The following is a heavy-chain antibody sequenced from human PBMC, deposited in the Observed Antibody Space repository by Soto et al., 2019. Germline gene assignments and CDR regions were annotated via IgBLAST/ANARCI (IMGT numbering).Heavy chain of an antibody. CDR1: GGSITTGGHY. V-gene: IGHV4-31*03. Sequence: PSETLSLTCTVSGGSITTGGHYWSWIRQQPRKGLEWIGYIHYSGSTYYKPSLKSRVIILIDTSKKQFSLRLSSVTAADTAVYYCARDFTTDYYENSEYGLHVFDIWGQGTMVTVSS. CDR2: IHYSGST. D-gene: IGHD3-22*01. J-gene: IGHJ3*02. CDR3: ARDFTTDYYENSEYGLHVFDI.